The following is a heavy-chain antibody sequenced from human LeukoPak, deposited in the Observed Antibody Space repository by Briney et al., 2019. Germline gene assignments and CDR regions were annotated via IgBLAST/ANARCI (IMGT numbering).Heavy chain of an antibody. J-gene: IGHJ4*02. CDR1: GFTFSSYW. CDR3: ASGLELDY. V-gene: IGHV3-7*03. CDR2: IKQDGSEK. Sequence: PGGSLRLSCAASGFTFSSYWMRWVRQAPGKGLEWVANIKQDGSEKNYVDSVKGRFTISRDNAKNSLYLQMNSMRAEDTAVYYCASGLELDYWGQGTLVTVSS.